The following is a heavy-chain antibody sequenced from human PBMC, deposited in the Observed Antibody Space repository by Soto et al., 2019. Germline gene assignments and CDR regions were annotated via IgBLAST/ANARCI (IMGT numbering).Heavy chain of an antibody. D-gene: IGHD2-15*01. CDR2: IYYSGST. CDR3: ARHPTSGGYYYYYMDV. CDR1: GGSISSYY. Sequence: SETLSLTCTVSGGSISSYYWSWIRQPPGKGLEWIGYIYYSGSTNYNPSLKSRVTISVDTSKNQFSLKLSSVTAADTAVYYCARHPTSGGYYYYYMDVWGKGTTVTVSS. V-gene: IGHV4-59*08. J-gene: IGHJ6*03.